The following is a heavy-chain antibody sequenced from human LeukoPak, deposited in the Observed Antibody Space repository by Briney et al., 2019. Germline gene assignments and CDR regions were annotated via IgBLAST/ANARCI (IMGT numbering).Heavy chain of an antibody. CDR3: ARRLRLEGGYYFDY. CDR1: GFTFISYW. J-gene: IGHJ4*02. D-gene: IGHD3-16*01. Sequence: GGSLRLSCAASGFTFISYWMSWVRQAPGKGLEWVANIKQDGSEKYYVGSVKGRFTISRDNAKNSLYLQMNSLRAEDTAVYYCARRLRLEGGYYFDYWGQGTLVTVSS. CDR2: IKQDGSEK. V-gene: IGHV3-7*01.